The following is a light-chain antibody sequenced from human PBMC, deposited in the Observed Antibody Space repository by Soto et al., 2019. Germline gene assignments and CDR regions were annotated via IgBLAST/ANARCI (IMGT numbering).Light chain of an antibody. CDR2: GAS. CDR1: QNVNAN. Sequence: EVVMTQSPATLSVSPGERATLSCRASQNVNANLAWYQQKPGQAPLRLIHGASTRATGIPARCSGSGFGTEFILTIDMIQYEDFPVDYCQQYNTWLWTFGQRTKVE. CDR3: QQYNTWLWT. V-gene: IGKV3-15*01. J-gene: IGKJ1*01.